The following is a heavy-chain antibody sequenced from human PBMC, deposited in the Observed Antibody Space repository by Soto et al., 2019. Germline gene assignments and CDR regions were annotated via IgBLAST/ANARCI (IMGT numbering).Heavy chain of an antibody. CDR1: GFTFNYYG. V-gene: IGHV3-30*18. J-gene: IGHJ4*02. D-gene: IGHD3-10*01. Sequence: QVRVVESGGGVVHPGKSLRLSCATAGFTFNYYGFHWVRQAPGKGLEWVAVISYDGGTIYYADAVKGRFTISRDDSKDTVFLQMNRLRLEDTGFYCCAKSASESYDGLADWGQGTLVTVSS. CDR3: AKSASESYDGLAD. CDR2: ISYDGGTI.